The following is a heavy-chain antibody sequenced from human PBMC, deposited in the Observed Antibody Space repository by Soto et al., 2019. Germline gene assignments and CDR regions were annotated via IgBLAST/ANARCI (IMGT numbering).Heavy chain of an antibody. Sequence: PVGSLRLSCVASGFTFSSYAMSWVRQAPGKGLEWVSVIGASGVSTYYADSVKGRFTISRDTSKNTLYLQMNSLRAEDTAVYYCAKGGQSYDYWGQGTLVTVSS. CDR2: IGASGVST. CDR1: GFTFSSYA. V-gene: IGHV3-23*01. D-gene: IGHD3-10*01. CDR3: AKGGQSYDY. J-gene: IGHJ4*02.